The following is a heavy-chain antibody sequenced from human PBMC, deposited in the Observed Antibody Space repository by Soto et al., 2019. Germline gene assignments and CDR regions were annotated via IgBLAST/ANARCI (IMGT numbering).Heavy chain of an antibody. D-gene: IGHD3-3*01. Sequence: ASVKVSCKASGYTFTGYYMHWVRQAPGQGLEWMGWINPNSGGTNYAQKFQGRVTMTRDTSISTAYMGLSRLRSDDTAVYYCARVGTVLRFLEWLPTSSFDPWGQGTLVTVSS. CDR1: GYTFTGYY. CDR3: ARVGTVLRFLEWLPTSSFDP. V-gene: IGHV1-2*02. J-gene: IGHJ5*02. CDR2: INPNSGGT.